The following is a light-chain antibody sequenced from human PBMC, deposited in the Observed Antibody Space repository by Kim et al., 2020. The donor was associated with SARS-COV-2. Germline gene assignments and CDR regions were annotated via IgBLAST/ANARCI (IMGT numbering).Light chain of an antibody. V-gene: IGLV3-19*01. J-gene: IGLJ2*01. CDR1: SLRSYY. CDR3: QSRDSGGSVI. Sequence: SSELTQDPAVSVALGQTVGITCQGDSLRSYYATWYQQKPRQAPVLVIYGRNNRPSGIPDRFSGSASGNTASLTISGAQAEDEADFYCQSRDSGGSVIFGGGTKLTVL. CDR2: GRN.